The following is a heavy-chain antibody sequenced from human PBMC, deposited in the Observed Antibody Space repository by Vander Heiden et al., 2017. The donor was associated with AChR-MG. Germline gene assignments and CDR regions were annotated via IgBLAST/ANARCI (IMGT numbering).Heavy chain of an antibody. D-gene: IGHD5-12*01. CDR1: GFTFSIYA. J-gene: IGHJ4*02. Sequence: EVQLLESGGGLVQPGGSLRLSCAASGFTFSIYAMSWVRQAAGKGLEWVSAISGSGGSTYYADFVKGRFTISRDNSKNTLYLQMNSLRAEDTAVYYCAKDLGGGYLDATPLDYWGQGTLVTVSS. CDR2: ISGSGGST. V-gene: IGHV3-23*01. CDR3: AKDLGGGYLDATPLDY.